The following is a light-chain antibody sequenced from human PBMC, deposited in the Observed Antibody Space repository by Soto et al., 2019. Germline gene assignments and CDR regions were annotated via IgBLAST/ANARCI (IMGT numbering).Light chain of an antibody. V-gene: IGKV4-1*01. CDR3: QQYYSTPWT. Sequence: DIVMTQSPDSLAVSLCERATINCKSSQSVLYSSNNKNYLAWYQQKPGKPPKLLIYWASTRESGVPDRFSGSGSGTDFTLTISSLQAEDVEVYYCQQYYSTPWTFGQGTKVDIK. CDR2: WAS. J-gene: IGKJ1*01. CDR1: QSVLYSSNNKNY.